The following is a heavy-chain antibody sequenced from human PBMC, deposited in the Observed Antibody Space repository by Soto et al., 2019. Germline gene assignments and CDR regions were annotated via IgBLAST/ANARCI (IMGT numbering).Heavy chain of an antibody. J-gene: IGHJ4*02. CDR2: ITGSGGST. D-gene: IGHD2-2*01. V-gene: IGHV3-23*01. CDR3: AKGSSSSHPYYFDY. Sequence: GGSLGLSCAASGFTFSSYAMSWVRQTPGKGLEWVSAITGSGGSTYYADSVKGRFTISRDNSQNTLFLQMNILGVEDMAVYYCAKGSSSSHPYYFDYWGQGTLVTVSS. CDR1: GFTFSSYA.